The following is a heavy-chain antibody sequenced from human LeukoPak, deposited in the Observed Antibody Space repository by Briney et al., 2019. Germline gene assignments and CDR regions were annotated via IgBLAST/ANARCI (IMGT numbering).Heavy chain of an antibody. CDR3: AREFCSGGSCYWAFDY. CDR1: GFSFSSYS. CDR2: ISSSSSYI. J-gene: IGHJ4*02. V-gene: IGHV3-21*01. Sequence: GGSLRLSCAASGFSFSSYSMNWVRQPPGKGLDWVSSISSSSSYIYFADSMKGRFTISRDDAKNSLYLQMNSLRAEDTAVYYCAREFCSGGSCYWAFDYWGPGTRSPSPQ. D-gene: IGHD2-15*01.